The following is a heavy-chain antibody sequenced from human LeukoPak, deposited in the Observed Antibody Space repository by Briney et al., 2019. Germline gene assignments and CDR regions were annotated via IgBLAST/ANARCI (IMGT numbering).Heavy chain of an antibody. CDR3: ARDSTAMTGLNMDV. J-gene: IGHJ6*02. CDR1: GYTFTDYH. CDR2: VNSDSGGT. V-gene: IGHV1-2*02. Sequence: ASVKVSCKASGYTFTDYHIHWVRQAPGQGLEWMGWVNSDSGGTNYAQKFRGRVTMTRDTSITIAYMELSSLRSDDAAIYYCARDSTAMTGLNMDVWGQGTTVTVSS. D-gene: IGHD5-18*01.